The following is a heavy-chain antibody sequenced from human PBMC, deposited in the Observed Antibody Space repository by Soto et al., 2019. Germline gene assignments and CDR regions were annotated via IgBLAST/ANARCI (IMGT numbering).Heavy chain of an antibody. Sequence: QVQLQQWGAGLLKPSETLSLTCAVYGGFVSSGSYYWSWIRQPPGKGLEWIGEMSHSGGTHFNPSLKGRVTISVDTSKNQFSLKMSSVTAADTALYYCARVERGTATTVVYAFDIWGPGTMVTVSS. CDR2: MSHSGGT. CDR3: ARVERGTATTVVYAFDI. J-gene: IGHJ3*02. CDR1: GGFVSSGSYY. V-gene: IGHV4-34*01. D-gene: IGHD1-1*01.